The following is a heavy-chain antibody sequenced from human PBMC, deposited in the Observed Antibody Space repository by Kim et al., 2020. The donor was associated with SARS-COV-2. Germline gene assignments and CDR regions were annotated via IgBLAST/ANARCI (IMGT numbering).Heavy chain of an antibody. J-gene: IGHJ4*02. D-gene: IGHD6-13*01. CDR1: GGSFSGYY. V-gene: IGHV4-34*01. CDR3: ARGHSSSWYGY. CDR2: INHSGST. Sequence: SETLSLTCAVYGGSFSGYYWSWIRQPPGKGLEWIGEINHSGSTNYNPSLKSRVTISVDTSKNQFSLKLSSVTAADTAVYYCARGHSSSWYGYWGQGTLVTVSS.